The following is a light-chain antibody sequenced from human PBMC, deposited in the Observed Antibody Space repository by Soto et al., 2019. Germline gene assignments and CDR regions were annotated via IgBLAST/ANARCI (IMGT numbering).Light chain of an antibody. CDR3: MQGTYWPLP. CDR1: QSLVSSDGYTS. Sequence: DVLMTQSTVSLPFTLGQPASVSCRSSQSLVSSDGYTSLNCSQQRPGQSPRRLIYEVSKRDSGVPDRFSGSGSGTDFTLKISRVEAEDVGVYYCMQGTYWPLPVGRGGKVDIK. V-gene: IGKV2-30*01. CDR2: EVS. J-gene: IGKJ1*01.